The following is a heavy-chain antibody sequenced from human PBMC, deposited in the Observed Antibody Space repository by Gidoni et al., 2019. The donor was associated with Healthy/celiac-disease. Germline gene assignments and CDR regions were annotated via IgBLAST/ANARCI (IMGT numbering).Heavy chain of an antibody. CDR1: GGSFSGYY. CDR2: INHSGST. Sequence: QVQLQQWGAGLLKPSETLSLTCAVYGGSFSGYYWSWIRQPPGKGLEWIVEINHSGSTNYNPSLKSRVTISVDTSKNQFSLKLSSVTAADTAVYYCARGLNVLLWFGELLSAFDIWGQGTMVTVSS. D-gene: IGHD3-10*01. V-gene: IGHV4-34*01. J-gene: IGHJ3*02. CDR3: ARGLNVLLWFGELLSAFDI.